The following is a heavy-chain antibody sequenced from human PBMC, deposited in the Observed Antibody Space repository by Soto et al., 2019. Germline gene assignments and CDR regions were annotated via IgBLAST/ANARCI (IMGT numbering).Heavy chain of an antibody. D-gene: IGHD4-17*01. V-gene: IGHV5-51*01. Sequence: GESLKISCKGSGYSFTSYWIGWVRQMPGKGLEWMGIIYPGDSDTRYSPSFQGQVTISADKSISTAYLQWSSLKASDTAMYYCARGGFMTTVTKYGMDVWGQGTTVTVSS. CDR2: IYPGDSDT. CDR1: GYSFTSYW. J-gene: IGHJ6*02. CDR3: ARGGFMTTVTKYGMDV.